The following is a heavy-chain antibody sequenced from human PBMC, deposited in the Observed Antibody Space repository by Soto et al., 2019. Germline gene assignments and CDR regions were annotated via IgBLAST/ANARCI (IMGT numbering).Heavy chain of an antibody. D-gene: IGHD3-3*01. CDR2: IWYDGSNK. CDR3: ARGGPGIYDFPV. V-gene: IGHV3-33*01. J-gene: IGHJ6*04. CDR1: GFTFSSYG. Sequence: QVQLVESGGGVVQPGRSLRLSCAASGFTFSSYGMHWVRQAPGKGLEWVAVIWYDGSNKYYADSVKGRFTISRDNSKNTLYRQMNGLRAEDTVVYYWARGGPGIYDFPVGGKGPTVPVSS.